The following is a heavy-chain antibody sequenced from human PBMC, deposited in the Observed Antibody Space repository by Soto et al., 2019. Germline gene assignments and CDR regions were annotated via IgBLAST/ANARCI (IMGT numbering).Heavy chain of an antibody. J-gene: IGHJ4*02. CDR3: GVGATNNVLVGYFHY. Sequence: QAQLVQSGAEGKKPGSSVKVSCKASGGTVCSYAISWVRPAPGQGLKWMGGIIPIFGTVYYAQKFQGRVTITADESTSTAYMELSSMRSEDTAVYYCGVGATNNVLVGYFHYWGQGTLITV. CDR2: IIPIFGTV. CDR1: GGTVCSYA. V-gene: IGHV1-69*01. D-gene: IGHD1-26*01.